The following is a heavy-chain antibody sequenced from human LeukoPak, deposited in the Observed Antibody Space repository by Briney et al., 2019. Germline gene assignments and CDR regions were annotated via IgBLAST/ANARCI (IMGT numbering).Heavy chain of an antibody. V-gene: IGHV4-59*08. J-gene: IGHJ6*02. D-gene: IGHD3-10*01. CDR3: ARHRGDYYGSGSYYSFPYYGMDV. Sequence: SETLSLTCTVSGGSISSYYWSWIRQPPGKGLEWIGYIYYSGSTNYNPSLKSRVTISVDTSKNQFSLKLSSVTAADTAVYYCARHRGDYYGSGSYYSFPYYGMDVWGQGTTVTVSS. CDR1: GGSISSYY. CDR2: IYYSGST.